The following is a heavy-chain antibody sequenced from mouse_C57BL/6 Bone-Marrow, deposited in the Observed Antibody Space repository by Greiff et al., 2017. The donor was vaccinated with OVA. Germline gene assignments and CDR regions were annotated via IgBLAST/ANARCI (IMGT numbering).Heavy chain of an antibody. V-gene: IGHV1-55*01. CDR2: LYPGSGSP. CDR3: ARSGIYSNYWYFDV. Sequence: QVQLQQPGAELVKPGASVKMSCKASGYTFTSYWITWVKQRPGQGLEWIGDLYPGSGSPNYNEKFKSKATLTVDTSSSTAYMQLSSLTSEDSAVYYCARSGIYSNYWYFDVWGTGTTVTVSS. CDR1: GYTFTSYW. J-gene: IGHJ1*03. D-gene: IGHD2-5*01.